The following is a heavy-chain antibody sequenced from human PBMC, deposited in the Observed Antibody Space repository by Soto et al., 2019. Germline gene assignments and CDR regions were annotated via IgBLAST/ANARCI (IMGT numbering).Heavy chain of an antibody. CDR3: AKDGYYDFWSCYYTDPQYSYYYYMDV. D-gene: IGHD3-3*01. CDR1: GFTFSSYA. V-gene: IGHV3-23*01. CDR2: ISGSGGST. J-gene: IGHJ6*03. Sequence: PGGSLRLSCAASGFTFSSYAMSWVRQAPGKGLEWVSAISGSGGSTYYADSVKGRFTISRDNSKNTLYLQMNSLRAEDTAVYYCAKDGYYDFWSCYYTDPQYSYYYYMDVWGKGTTVTVSS.